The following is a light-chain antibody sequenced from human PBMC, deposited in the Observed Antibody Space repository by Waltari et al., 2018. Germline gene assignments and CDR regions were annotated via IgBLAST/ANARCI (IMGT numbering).Light chain of an antibody. CDR2: PVS. CDR1: IRDVGQFDL. Sequence: ALPPPASVSGPPGQSITIACTGPIRDVGQFDLVPRSRQSPGRSPHNTIYPVSKRPSGVSGRFSGSKSGNTAFLTISELRADDEAVYYCCSYAGGHPLHLVAYVFGTGTDVTV. CDR3: CSYAGGHPLHLVAYV. J-gene: IGLJ1*01. V-gene: IGLV2-23*02.